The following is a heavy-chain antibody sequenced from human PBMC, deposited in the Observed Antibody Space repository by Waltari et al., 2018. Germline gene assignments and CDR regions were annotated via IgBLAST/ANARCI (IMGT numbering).Heavy chain of an antibody. J-gene: IGHJ6*03. D-gene: IGHD3-22*01. CDR1: GGSISSHY. Sequence: QVQLQESGPGLVKPSETLSLTCTVSGGSISSHYWSWIRQPPGKGLEWIGYIYYSGSTNDNPSLKSRVTISVDTSKNQFSLKLSSVTAADTAVYYCARDNRDYYDSSGYYWNYYYYYMDVWGKGTTVTVSS. V-gene: IGHV4-59*11. CDR3: ARDNRDYYDSSGYYWNYYYYYMDV. CDR2: IYYSGST.